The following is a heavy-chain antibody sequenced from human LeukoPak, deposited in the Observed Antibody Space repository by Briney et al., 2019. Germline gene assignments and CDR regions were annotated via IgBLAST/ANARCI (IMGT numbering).Heavy chain of an antibody. CDR2: IKQDGSEK. Sequence: GGSLRLSCAASEFTFSSYWMSWVRQAPGKGLEWVANIKQDGSEKYYVDSVKGRFTISRDNAKNSLYLQMNSLRAEDTAVYYCARDDCSSTSCRSWYYYGMDVWGQGTTVTVSS. J-gene: IGHJ6*02. D-gene: IGHD2-2*01. CDR3: ARDDCSSTSCRSWYYYGMDV. CDR1: EFTFSSYW. V-gene: IGHV3-7*01.